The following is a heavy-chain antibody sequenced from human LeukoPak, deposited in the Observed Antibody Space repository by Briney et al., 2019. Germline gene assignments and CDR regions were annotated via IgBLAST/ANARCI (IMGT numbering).Heavy chain of an antibody. CDR1: GGSISSGGYS. J-gene: IGHJ5*02. V-gene: IGHV4-34*01. CDR3: ARERNWFDP. CDR2: INHSGST. Sequence: SETLSLTCAVSGGSISSGGYSWSWIRQPPGKGLEWIGEINHSGSTNYNPSLKSRVTISVDTSKNQFSLKLSSVTAADTAVYYCARERNWFDPWGQGTLVTVSS.